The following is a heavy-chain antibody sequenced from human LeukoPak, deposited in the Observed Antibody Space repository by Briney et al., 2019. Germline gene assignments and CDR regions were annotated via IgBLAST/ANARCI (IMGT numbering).Heavy chain of an antibody. D-gene: IGHD3-22*01. V-gene: IGHV3-33*01. J-gene: IGHJ4*02. CDR2: ICYDGSNK. CDR3: AREVKYYDSSGYYYRYFDY. CDR1: GFTFSSYG. Sequence: GESLRLSCAASGFTFSSYGMYWVRQAPGKGLEWVALICYDGSNKYYADSVKGRFTISRDNSKNTLYLQMNSLRAEDTAVYYCAREVKYYDSSGYYYRYFDYWGLGTLVTVPS.